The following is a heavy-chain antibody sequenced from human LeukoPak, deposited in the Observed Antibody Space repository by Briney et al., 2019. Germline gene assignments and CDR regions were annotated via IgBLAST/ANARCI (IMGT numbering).Heavy chain of an antibody. CDR1: GFTFSSYW. Sequence: GGSLRLSCAASGFTFSSYWMSWVRQAPGKGLEWVANIKQDGSEKYYVDSVKGRFTISRENAKNSRDLQMNSLRAEDTAVYYCARGDIVVVPAVLDAFDIWGQGTMVTVSS. CDR2: IKQDGSEK. V-gene: IGHV3-7*01. D-gene: IGHD2-2*01. CDR3: ARGDIVVVPAVLDAFDI. J-gene: IGHJ3*02.